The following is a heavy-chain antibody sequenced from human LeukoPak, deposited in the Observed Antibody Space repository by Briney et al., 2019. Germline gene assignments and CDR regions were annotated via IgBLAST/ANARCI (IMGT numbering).Heavy chain of an antibody. CDR1: GGSISSGGYY. J-gene: IGHJ5*02. D-gene: IGHD3-10*01. CDR2: IYYSGST. Sequence: PSETLSLTCTVSGGSISSGGYYWNWIRQHPGKGLEWIGYIYYSGSTLYNPSLKSRVTISVDTSKNQFSLKLNSVTAADTAVYYCARSLWFGEPLLQVWFDPWGQGTLVTVSS. CDR3: ARSLWFGEPLLQVWFDP. V-gene: IGHV4-61*08.